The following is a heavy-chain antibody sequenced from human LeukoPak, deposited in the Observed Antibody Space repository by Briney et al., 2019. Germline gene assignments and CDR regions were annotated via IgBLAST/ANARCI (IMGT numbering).Heavy chain of an antibody. CDR2: ISSSSNYI. V-gene: IGHV3-21*01. CDR1: GFTFSSHS. CDR3: ARAGYDILTGYSYYFDY. D-gene: IGHD3-9*01. Sequence: GGSLRLSCAASGFTFSSHSMNWVRQAPGKGLEWVSFISSSSNYIYYADSVEGRFTIPRDNAKNSLYLQMNSLRAEDTAVYYCARAGYDILTGYSYYFDYWGQGTLVTVSS. J-gene: IGHJ4*02.